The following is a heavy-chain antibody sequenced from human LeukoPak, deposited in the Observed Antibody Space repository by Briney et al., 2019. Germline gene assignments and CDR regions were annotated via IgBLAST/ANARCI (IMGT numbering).Heavy chain of an antibody. J-gene: IGHJ6*03. CDR1: GGTFSSYA. CDR2: IIPIFGTA. D-gene: IGHD6-6*01. Sequence: GASVKVSCKASGGTFSSYAISWVRQAPGQGLEWMGGIIPIFGTANYAQKFQGRVTITTDESTSTAYMELSSLRSEDTAVYYCARAGVEYSSSSVNYYYMDVWGKGTTVTVSS. CDR3: ARAGVEYSSSSVNYYYMDV. V-gene: IGHV1-69*05.